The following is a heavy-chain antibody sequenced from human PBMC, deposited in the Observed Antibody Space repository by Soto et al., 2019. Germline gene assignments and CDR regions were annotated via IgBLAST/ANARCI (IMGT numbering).Heavy chain of an antibody. D-gene: IGHD3-9*01. J-gene: IGHJ4*02. CDR2: MNPNSGNT. CDR1: VSTLTRYD. V-gene: IGHV1-8*01. Sequence: SVKVCCKASVSTLTRYDINMLRQATGQGLEWMGWMNPNSGNTGYAQKFQGRVTMTRNTSISTAYMELSSLRSEDTAVYYCARGRKFFDWLLYGGYYFDYWGQGTLVTVSS. CDR3: ARGRKFFDWLLYGGYYFDY.